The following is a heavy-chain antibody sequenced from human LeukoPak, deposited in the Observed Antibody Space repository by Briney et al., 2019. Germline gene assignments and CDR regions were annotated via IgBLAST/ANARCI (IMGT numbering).Heavy chain of an antibody. Sequence: PGGSLRLSCAASGFTFSYYAMCWLRQAPGKGLEWVSTVAGSGVTTYYPNSVKGRFTVSRDNSKNMLYLQMNNLRVEDTAIYYCAKGFYSDYCGNFHHWGQGTLVTVSS. D-gene: IGHD3-22*01. CDR1: GFTFSYYA. CDR2: VAGSGVTT. V-gene: IGHV3-23*01. J-gene: IGHJ4*02. CDR3: AKGFYSDYCGNFHH.